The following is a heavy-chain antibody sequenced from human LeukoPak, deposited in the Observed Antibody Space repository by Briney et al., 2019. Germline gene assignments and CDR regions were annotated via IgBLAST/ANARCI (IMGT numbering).Heavy chain of an antibody. CDR3: ARDLSRGVTTPFDY. V-gene: IGHV3-9*01. CDR1: GFTFDDYA. J-gene: IGHJ4*02. CDR2: ISWNSGSI. D-gene: IGHD1/OR15-1a*01. Sequence: GRSLRLSCAASGFTFDDYAMHWVRQAPGKGLEWVSGISWNSGSIGYADSVKGRFTISRDNAKNSLYLQMNSLRAEDTAVYYCARDLSRGVTTPFDYWGQGTLVTVSS.